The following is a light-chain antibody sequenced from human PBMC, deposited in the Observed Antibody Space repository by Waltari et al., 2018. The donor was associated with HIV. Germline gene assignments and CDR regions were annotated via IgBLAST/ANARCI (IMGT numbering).Light chain of an antibody. V-gene: IGKV1-5*03. CDR3: QQYDSDSWT. Sequence: DIQMTQSPSTLSASVGDRVIVTCRANQNIVNWLAWYQQKPGKAPKLLIYKASRLESGVPSRFSGSGSGTEFTLTIRSLQPDDFATYYCQQYDSDSWTFGQGTRVEIK. CDR2: KAS. J-gene: IGKJ1*01. CDR1: QNIVNW.